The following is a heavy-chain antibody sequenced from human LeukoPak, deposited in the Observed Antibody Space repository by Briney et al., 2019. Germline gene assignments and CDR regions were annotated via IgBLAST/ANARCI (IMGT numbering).Heavy chain of an antibody. CDR2: TNPNSGGT. CDR1: GYTFTGYY. D-gene: IGHD6-6*01. CDR3: ARDGSSIAARCWFDP. J-gene: IGHJ5*02. Sequence: GASVKVSCKASGYTFTGYYMHWVRQAPGQGLEWMGWTNPNSGGTNYAQKFQGRVTMTRDTSISTAYMELSRLRSDDTAVYYCARDGSSIAARCWFDPWGQGTLVTVSS. V-gene: IGHV1-2*02.